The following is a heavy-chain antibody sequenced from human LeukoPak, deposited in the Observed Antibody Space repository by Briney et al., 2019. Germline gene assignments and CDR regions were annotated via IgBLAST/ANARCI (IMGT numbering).Heavy chain of an antibody. D-gene: IGHD1-26*01. J-gene: IGHJ4*02. V-gene: IGHV3-21*01. CDR1: GFTFSSYS. CDR2: ISSSSSYI. CDR3: ARLVGATGIVDY. Sequence: GGSLRLSCAASGFTFSSYSMNWVRQAPGNGLEWVSSISSSSSYIYYADSVRGRFTISRDNAKNSLYLQMNSLRAEDTAVCYCARLVGATGIVDYWGQGTLVTVSS.